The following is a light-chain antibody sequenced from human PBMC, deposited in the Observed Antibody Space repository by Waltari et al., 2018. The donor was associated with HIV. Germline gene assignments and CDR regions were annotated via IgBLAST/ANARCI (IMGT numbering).Light chain of an antibody. Sequence: QSVLTQPPSASGTPGQRVTISCSGSSSNIENDNVYWYQQLTGAAPRLRIYKDTQRASGVPDRFAGSKSGTSASLAISGLRSEDEADYYCVGWDSRLSGYVFGSGTKVTVL. J-gene: IGLJ1*01. CDR2: KDT. V-gene: IGLV1-47*01. CDR3: VGWDSRLSGYV. CDR1: SSNIENDN.